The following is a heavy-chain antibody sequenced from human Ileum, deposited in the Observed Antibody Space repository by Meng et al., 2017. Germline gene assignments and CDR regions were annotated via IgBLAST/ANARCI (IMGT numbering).Heavy chain of an antibody. CDR3: AGQPTSSGAGYSWFDP. D-gene: IGHD2-2*01. J-gene: IGHJ5*02. Sequence: QLPLQESGPGLVKPTETLSLPCLGSGGPVTSSSYDWGWIRQPPGKGLEWIGGITYTGNSYTTPSLKTRLTTSLDTSKNQFSLRLNSLTAADTAVYYCAGQPTSSGAGYSWFDPWGQGILVTVSS. CDR1: GGPVTSSSYD. CDR2: ITYTGNS. V-gene: IGHV4-39*01.